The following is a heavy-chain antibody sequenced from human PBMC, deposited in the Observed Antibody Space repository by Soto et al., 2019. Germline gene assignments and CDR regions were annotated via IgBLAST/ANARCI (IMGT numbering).Heavy chain of an antibody. J-gene: IGHJ4*02. V-gene: IGHV3-30*18. CDR3: AKTQHNLYYCDY. CDR2: ISDDGNNK. Sequence: QVQLVESGGGVVQPGRSLRLSCAASGFTFSYYGMQWVRQAPGKGLEWVAGISDDGNNKYHAESVKGRFTISRDNSRNTLYLQMNSLRAEDTAVYYCAKTQHNLYYCDYWGQGTLVTVS. CDR1: GFTFSYYG. D-gene: IGHD1-1*01.